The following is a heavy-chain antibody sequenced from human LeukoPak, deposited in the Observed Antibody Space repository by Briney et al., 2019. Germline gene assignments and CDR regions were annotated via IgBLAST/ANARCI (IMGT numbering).Heavy chain of an antibody. CDR2: IRYDGSNK. CDR3: AKEAPSGYCDY. CDR1: GFTFSSYG. J-gene: IGHJ4*02. D-gene: IGHD2-15*01. V-gene: IGHV3-30*02. Sequence: GGSLRLSCAASGFTFSSYGMHWVRQAPGKGLEWVAFIRYDGSNKHYADSVKGRFTISRDNSKNTLYLQMNSLRAEDTAVYYCAKEAPSGYCDYWGQGTLVTVSS.